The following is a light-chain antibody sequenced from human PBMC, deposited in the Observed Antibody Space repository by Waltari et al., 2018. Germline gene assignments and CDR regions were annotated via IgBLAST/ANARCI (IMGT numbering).Light chain of an antibody. CDR1: RDVSSW. V-gene: IGKV1-5*03. CDR3: QQYNSAPFT. CDR2: KAS. J-gene: IGKJ3*01. Sequence: DIQMTQSPSSLSASVGDRVTITCRASRDVSSWLAWYQQKPGKAPDLLIYKASTLQSGVPSRFSGGGSGTDFTLIISSLQPEDFATYFCQQYNSAPFTFGPGTKLEI.